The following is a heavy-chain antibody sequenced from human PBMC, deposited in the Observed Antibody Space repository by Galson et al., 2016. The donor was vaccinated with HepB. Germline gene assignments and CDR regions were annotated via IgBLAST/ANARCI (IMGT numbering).Heavy chain of an antibody. Sequence: SLRLSCAAFGFTFRSYAMSWVRQAPGKGLEWVSVISGSGDRTHYADSVKGRFTISRDNSKNTLYLQMNSLRVEDTAIYYCAKDKPKGGFPSGVVGYWGQGTLVTVSS. J-gene: IGHJ4*02. D-gene: IGHD3-10*01. CDR3: AKDKPKGGFPSGVVGY. V-gene: IGHV3-23*01. CDR2: ISGSGDRT. CDR1: GFTFRSYA.